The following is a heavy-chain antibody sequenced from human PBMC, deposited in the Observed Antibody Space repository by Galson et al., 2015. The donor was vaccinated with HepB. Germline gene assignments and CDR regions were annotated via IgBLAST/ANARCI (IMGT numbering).Heavy chain of an antibody. D-gene: IGHD4-17*01. J-gene: IGHJ4*02. CDR3: ARDYDYGDYFDY. Sequence: SVKVSCKASGYTFTSYGISWVRQAPGQGLEWMGWISAYSGNTNYAQKLQGRVTMTTDTSTSTAYMELRSLRSDDTAVYYCARDYDYGDYFDYWGQGTLVTVSS. V-gene: IGHV1-18*01. CDR1: GYTFTSYG. CDR2: ISAYSGNT.